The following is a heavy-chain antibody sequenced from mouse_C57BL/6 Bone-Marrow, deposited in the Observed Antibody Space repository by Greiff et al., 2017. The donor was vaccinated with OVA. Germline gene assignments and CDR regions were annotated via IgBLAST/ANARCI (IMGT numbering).Heavy chain of an antibody. J-gene: IGHJ2*01. Sequence: QVQLQQPWAELVRPGSSVKLSCKASGYTFTSYWMDWVKQRPGQGLEWIGNIYPSDSETHYNQKFKDKATLTVDKSSSTAYMQLSSLTSEDSAVSPFYDYFDYWGQGTTLTVSS. CDR3: YDYFDY. D-gene: IGHD1-1*01. CDR2: IYPSDSET. CDR1: GYTFTSYW. V-gene: IGHV1-61*01.